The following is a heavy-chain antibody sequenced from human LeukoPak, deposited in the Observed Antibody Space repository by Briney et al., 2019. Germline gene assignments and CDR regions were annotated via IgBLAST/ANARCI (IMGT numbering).Heavy chain of an antibody. Sequence: TGGSLRLSCAASGFTVSSNYMSWVRQAPGKGLEWVSVIYSGGSTYYADSVKGRFTISRDNSKNTLYLQMNSLRAEDTAVYYCTREGCGDTSCYTNDYWGQGTLVTVSS. D-gene: IGHD2-2*02. V-gene: IGHV3-53*01. CDR1: GFTVSSNY. CDR2: IYSGGST. J-gene: IGHJ4*02. CDR3: TREGCGDTSCYTNDY.